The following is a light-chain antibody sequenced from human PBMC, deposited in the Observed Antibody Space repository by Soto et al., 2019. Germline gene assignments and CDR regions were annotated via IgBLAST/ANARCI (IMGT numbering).Light chain of an antibody. J-gene: IGKJ1*01. CDR3: QQYSLYPWT. CDR1: QSIGSS. CDR2: KAC. Sequence: DIQMTQSPSTLSASVGDRVTITCRASQSIGSSLAWYQQKPGKAPNLMIYKACRLESGLPSRFSGRGVGADFTRTISSLQPDDVPTYPCQQYSLYPWTCGQGTKVESK. V-gene: IGKV1-5*03.